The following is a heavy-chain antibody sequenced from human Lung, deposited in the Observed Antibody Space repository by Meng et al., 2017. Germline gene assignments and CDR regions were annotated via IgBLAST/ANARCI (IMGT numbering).Heavy chain of an antibody. Sequence: QGQRHESGPGLVEPSGTLSLTCAVSGGSITSSTWWSWVRQTPGKGLEWFGEIFHSGSTNYNPPLESRVTISVDKSKNQFSLKVYSVTAADTATYYCARFDISSSGRGDYWGQGILVTVSS. CDR3: ARFDISSSGRGDY. V-gene: IGHV4-4*02. CDR2: IFHSGST. CDR1: GGSITSSTW. D-gene: IGHD1-26*01. J-gene: IGHJ4*02.